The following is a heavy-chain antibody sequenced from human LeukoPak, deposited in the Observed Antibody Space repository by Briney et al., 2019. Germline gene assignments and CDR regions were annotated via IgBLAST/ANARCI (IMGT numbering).Heavy chain of an antibody. Sequence: GGSLRLSCAASGFTFSTYAMSWVRQAPGKGLEWVSGISASGGSTFYADSVKGRFTVSRDSSKDTLYLQMNSLRAEDTAVYYCATSESLRLGELSPIDYWGQGTLVTVSS. J-gene: IGHJ4*02. CDR1: GFTFSTYA. D-gene: IGHD3-16*02. V-gene: IGHV3-23*01. CDR3: ATSESLRLGELSPIDY. CDR2: ISASGGST.